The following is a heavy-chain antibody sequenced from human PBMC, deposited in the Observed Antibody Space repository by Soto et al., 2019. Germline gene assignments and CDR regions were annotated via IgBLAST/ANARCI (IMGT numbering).Heavy chain of an antibody. J-gene: IGHJ5*02. D-gene: IGHD2-2*01. CDR2: MNVNSGNA. CDR1: GYTFNTFD. V-gene: IGHV1-8*01. CDR3: ARSPIEVVVVPRLKKFDP. Sequence: QVHLVQSGAEVKKPGASVKVPCKTSGYTFNTFDINWVRQTAGQGLEWIGWMNVNSGNAKYARKFQGRVSMTRNTSISTAFMELSGLSYDDTAVYYCARSPIEVVVVPRLKKFDPWGQGTLVSVSS.